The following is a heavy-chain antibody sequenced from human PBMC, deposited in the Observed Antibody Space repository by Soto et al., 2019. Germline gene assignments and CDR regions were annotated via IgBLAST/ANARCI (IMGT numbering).Heavy chain of an antibody. CDR2: INWNGDRT. V-gene: IGHV3-20*04. J-gene: IGHJ4*02. CDR1: DFTFEDYG. Sequence: GGSLRLSCAASDFTFEDYGMNWVRQVPGKGLEWVSGINWNGDRTDYVDSVKGRFTISRDNAKKSVYLQMNSLRAEDTAFYYCADNGNWGRGTLVTVSS. CDR3: ADNGN. D-gene: IGHD1-20*01.